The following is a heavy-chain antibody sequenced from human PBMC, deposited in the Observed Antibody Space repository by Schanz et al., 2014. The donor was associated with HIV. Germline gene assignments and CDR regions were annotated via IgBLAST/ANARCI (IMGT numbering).Heavy chain of an antibody. CDR2: ISYDGSNK. D-gene: IGHD6-19*01. Sequence: QVQLVESGGGLVKPGGSLRLSCAVSGFTFSSHAMTWVRQAPGKGLEWVAVISYDGSNKYYADSVKGRFTIARDNSKNTLYLQMNSLRAEDTAVYYCAKGLRQWLVLGVSDYWGQGTLVTVSS. CDR3: AKGLRQWLVLGVSDY. J-gene: IGHJ4*02. CDR1: GFTFSSHA. V-gene: IGHV3-30*18.